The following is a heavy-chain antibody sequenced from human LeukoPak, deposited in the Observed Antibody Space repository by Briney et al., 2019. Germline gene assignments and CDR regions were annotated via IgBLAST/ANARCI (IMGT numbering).Heavy chain of an antibody. D-gene: IGHD3-22*01. V-gene: IGHV4-39*07. Sequence: TFSIYILTWIRQPPGKGLEWIGSIYYSGSTYYNPSLKSRVTISVDTSKNQFSLKLSSVTAADTAVYYCARAYYYVSSGYYDWGQGTLVTVSS. CDR1: TFSIYI. CDR2: IYYSGST. J-gene: IGHJ4*02. CDR3: ARAYYYVSSGYYD.